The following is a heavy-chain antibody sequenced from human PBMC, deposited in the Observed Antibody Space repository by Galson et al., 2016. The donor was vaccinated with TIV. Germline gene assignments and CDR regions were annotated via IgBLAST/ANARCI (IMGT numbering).Heavy chain of an antibody. CDR1: GFSVSSKY. CDR3: AKEVVNSRRLDEIGTAATSFDF. Sequence: SLRLSCAASGFSVSSKYMSWVRQAPGKGLEWVAFIENDGSNKYYPDSMKGRFTISRDNSQNTLHLQMYSLRAEDTAVYHCAKEVVNSRRLDEIGTAATSFDFWGQGTLVTVSS. D-gene: IGHD2-15*01. J-gene: IGHJ4*02. V-gene: IGHV3-30*02. CDR2: IENDGSNK.